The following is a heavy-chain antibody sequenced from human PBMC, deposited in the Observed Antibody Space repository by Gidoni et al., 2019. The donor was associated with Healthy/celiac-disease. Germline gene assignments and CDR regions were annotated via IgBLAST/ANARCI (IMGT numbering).Heavy chain of an antibody. D-gene: IGHD3-22*01. CDR3: ASSGVHYDSSGYYY. CDR2: ISSSSSYT. V-gene: IGHV3-11*06. Sequence: QVQLVESGGGLVKPGGSLRLSCAASGFTFSDYYMSWIRQAPGKGLEWVSYISSSSSYTNYADSVKGRFTISRDNAKNSLYLQMNSLRAEDTAVYYCASSGVHYDSSGYYYWGQGTLVTVSS. CDR1: GFTFSDYY. J-gene: IGHJ4*02.